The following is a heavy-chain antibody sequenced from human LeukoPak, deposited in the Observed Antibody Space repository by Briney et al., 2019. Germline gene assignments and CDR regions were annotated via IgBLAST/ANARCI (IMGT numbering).Heavy chain of an antibody. CDR3: ARGRITGVGVAVLGYYFMDL. CDR1: GGTFSNYA. CDR2: IIPMLGTT. D-gene: IGHD1-26*01. V-gene: IGHV1-69*01. J-gene: IGHJ6*03. Sequence: SVKVSCKTSGGTFSNYALSWVRQAPGQGLEWMGGIIPMLGTTHYAQQFQGRVLLTADESTTTAYMELNRLKSEDTAAYYCARGRITGVGVAVLGYYFMDLWGKGTTVIVSS.